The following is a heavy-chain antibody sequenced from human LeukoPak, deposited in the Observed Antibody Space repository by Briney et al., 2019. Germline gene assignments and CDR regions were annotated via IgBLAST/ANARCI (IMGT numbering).Heavy chain of an antibody. D-gene: IGHD6-13*01. Sequence: GGSLRLSCAASGFSFSNYVMHWVRQAPGKGLEWVAVIWYDGSNKYYADSVKGRFSISRDNSKNTLYLQMNSLRAEDTAVYYCASESPIEAAGTRFDYWGKGTLVT. J-gene: IGHJ4*02. CDR3: ASESPIEAAGTRFDY. CDR1: GFSFSNYV. CDR2: IWYDGSNK. V-gene: IGHV3-33*01.